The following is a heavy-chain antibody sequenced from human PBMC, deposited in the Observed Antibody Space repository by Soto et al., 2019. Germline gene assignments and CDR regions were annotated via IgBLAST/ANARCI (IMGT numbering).Heavy chain of an antibody. V-gene: IGHV4-31*03. Sequence: SETLSLTCTVSGGSISSGGYYWSWIRQHPGKGLEWIGYIYYSGSTYYNPSLKSRVTISVDTSKNQFSLQLSSVTAADTAVYYCAREGSELALNYGMDVWGQGTTVTVSS. CDR2: IYYSGST. D-gene: IGHD3-10*01. CDR1: GGSISSGGYY. CDR3: AREGSELALNYGMDV. J-gene: IGHJ6*02.